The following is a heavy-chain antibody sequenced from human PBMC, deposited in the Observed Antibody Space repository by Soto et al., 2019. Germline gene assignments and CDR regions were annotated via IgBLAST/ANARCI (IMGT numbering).Heavy chain of an antibody. CDR1: GGTFSSYA. Sequence: SVKVSCKASGGTFSSYAISWVRQAPGQGLEWMGGIIPIFGTANYAQKFQGRVTITADESTSTAYMELSSLRSEDTAVYYCARDVAAAAGTGNWFDPWGQGTLVTVSS. V-gene: IGHV1-69*13. CDR3: ARDVAAAAGTGNWFDP. CDR2: IIPIFGTA. J-gene: IGHJ5*02. D-gene: IGHD6-13*01.